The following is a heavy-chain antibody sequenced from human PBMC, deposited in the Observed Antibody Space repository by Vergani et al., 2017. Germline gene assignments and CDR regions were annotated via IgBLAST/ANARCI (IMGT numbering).Heavy chain of an antibody. CDR3: ARTHYCDSRGETQDYSMYGLNV. D-gene: IGHD3-22*01. Sequence: QEQLVQSGSELKKPGASVKVSCKASGYSFNNYAIHWVRQAPGQGLEWLGWINPTTGTPTSARAFTGRFVFSLDTYIRTAYRQIGSLKAGDPAVYYCARTHYCDSRGETQDYSMYGLNVWGHGTTVTVS. CDR2: INPTTGTP. J-gene: IGHJ6*02. CDR1: GYSFNNYA. V-gene: IGHV7-4-1*01.